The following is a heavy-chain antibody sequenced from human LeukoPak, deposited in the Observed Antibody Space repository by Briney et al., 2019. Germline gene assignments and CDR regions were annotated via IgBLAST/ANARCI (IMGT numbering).Heavy chain of an antibody. Sequence: SETLSLTCTVSGGSISFYYWSWIRQPPGKGLEWIGYIYYSGSTYYNPSLKSRVTISVDTSKNQFSLKLSSVTAADTAVYYCARVTGSYPTYYYYYMDVWGKGTTVTVSS. D-gene: IGHD1-26*01. CDR3: ARVTGSYPTYYYYYMDV. V-gene: IGHV4-59*12. CDR1: GGSISFYY. J-gene: IGHJ6*03. CDR2: IYYSGST.